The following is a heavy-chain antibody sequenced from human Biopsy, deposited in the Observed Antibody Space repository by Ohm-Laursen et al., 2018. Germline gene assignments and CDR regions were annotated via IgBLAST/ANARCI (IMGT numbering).Heavy chain of an antibody. CDR1: GYTFTSYG. CDR2: INTYNGNT. Sequence: ASVKASCKASGYTFTSYGISWVRQAPGQGLEWMGWINTYNGNTNHAQNLQGRVTMTTDTSTSTAYMELRSLRSDDTAVYYCARERGGYKRTDYWGQGTLVTVSS. V-gene: IGHV1-18*01. J-gene: IGHJ4*02. D-gene: IGHD5-24*01. CDR3: ARERGGYKRTDY.